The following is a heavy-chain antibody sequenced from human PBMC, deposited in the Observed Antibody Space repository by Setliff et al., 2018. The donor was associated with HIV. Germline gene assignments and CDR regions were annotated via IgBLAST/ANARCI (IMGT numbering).Heavy chain of an antibody. J-gene: IGHJ4*02. Sequence: SETLSLTCTVYGGSIDGDSYYWSWIRQAAGKGPEWVGHVHTSGTTNYNPSLRGRVTISLDRSKNQFSLHLRSVTAADTAVYYCAEGAVTFGGVLNYWGQGAQVTVSS. CDR3: AEGAVTFGGVLNY. CDR2: VHTSGTT. V-gene: IGHV4-61*09. CDR1: GGSIDGDSYY. D-gene: IGHD3-16*01.